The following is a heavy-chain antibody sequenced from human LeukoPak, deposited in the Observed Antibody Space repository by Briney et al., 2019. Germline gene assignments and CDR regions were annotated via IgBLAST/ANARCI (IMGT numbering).Heavy chain of an antibody. D-gene: IGHD1-26*01. Sequence: PVASVKVSCKASGYTFTSYAINWVRQAPGQGLEWMGWINPNSGGTNYAQKFQGRVTMTRDTSISTAYMELSRLRSDDTAVYYCARPIVGATTPPRIWGQGTMVTVSS. CDR2: INPNSGGT. CDR1: GYTFTSYA. J-gene: IGHJ3*02. V-gene: IGHV1-2*02. CDR3: ARPIVGATTPPRI.